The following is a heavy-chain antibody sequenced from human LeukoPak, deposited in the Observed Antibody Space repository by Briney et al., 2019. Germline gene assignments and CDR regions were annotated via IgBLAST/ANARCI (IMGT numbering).Heavy chain of an antibody. CDR2: IYPGDSQT. Sequence: EESLQISCTGSGYRFTDWWIGWMRQMPGKGLEWMGIIYPGDSQTRYSPSFQGQVTISADKSISTAYLQWSSLRASDSGIYYCARFSASSLDENWFDPWGQGTLVTVSS. CDR3: ARFSASSLDENWFDP. J-gene: IGHJ5*02. D-gene: IGHD1-1*01. CDR1: GYRFTDWW. V-gene: IGHV5-51*01.